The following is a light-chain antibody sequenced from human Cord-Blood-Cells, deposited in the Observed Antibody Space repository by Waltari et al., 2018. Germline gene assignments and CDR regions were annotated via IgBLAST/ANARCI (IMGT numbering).Light chain of an antibody. CDR2: GAS. CDR3: QQYGSSPYT. Sequence: EIVLTQSTGALSLSPGERATISCRASQSVSSSYLAWYQQKPGQPPRLLIYGASSRATGIPYMCSGSGSGTDFTLTISILEPEDFAVYYCQQYGSSPYTFGQGTKLEIK. CDR1: QSVSSSY. V-gene: IGKV3-20*01. J-gene: IGKJ2*01.